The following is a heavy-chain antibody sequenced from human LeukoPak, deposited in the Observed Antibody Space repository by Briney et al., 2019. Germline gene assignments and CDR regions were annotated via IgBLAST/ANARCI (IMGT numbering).Heavy chain of an antibody. CDR2: IIGSGAST. Sequence: GGSLRLSCITSGFTFSTNAMSWVRKAPGKALEWISGIIGSGASTYYADSVKGRFTISRDDYRNTLYLQMNSLRGDDTAVYYCAKDVGKWESLHFFDYWVQGTLVTVSS. CDR3: AKDVGKWESLHFFDY. CDR1: GFTFSTNA. D-gene: IGHD1-26*01. V-gene: IGHV3-23*01. J-gene: IGHJ4*02.